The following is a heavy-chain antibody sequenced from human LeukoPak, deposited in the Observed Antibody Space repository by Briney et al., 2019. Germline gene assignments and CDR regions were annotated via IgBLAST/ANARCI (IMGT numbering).Heavy chain of an antibody. CDR1: GGSVTSTNW. CDR3: AREGGFYRPLDY. V-gene: IGHV4-4*02. D-gene: IGHD3-3*01. J-gene: IGHJ4*02. CDR2: VHLDGRT. Sequence: SGTLSLTCGVSGGSVTSTNWWTWVRPPPGKGLEWIGEVHLDGRTNYNPSLKSRLTMSVDLSENHISLKLTSVTAADTAVYYCAREGGFYRPLDYSGQGTLVTVSS.